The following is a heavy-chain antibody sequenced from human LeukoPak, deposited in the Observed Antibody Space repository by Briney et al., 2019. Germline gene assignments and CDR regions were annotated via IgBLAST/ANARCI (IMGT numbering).Heavy chain of an antibody. Sequence: ASVKVSCKASGGTFSSYAISWVRQAPGQGLEWMGGIIPIFGTANYAQKFQGRVTITADESTGTAYMELSSLRSEDTAVYYCAGLRGLDVVVPAAIRALPHGMDVWGQGTTVTVSS. D-gene: IGHD2-2*02. V-gene: IGHV1-69*13. CDR1: GGTFSSYA. J-gene: IGHJ6*02. CDR3: AGLRGLDVVVPAAIRALPHGMDV. CDR2: IIPIFGTA.